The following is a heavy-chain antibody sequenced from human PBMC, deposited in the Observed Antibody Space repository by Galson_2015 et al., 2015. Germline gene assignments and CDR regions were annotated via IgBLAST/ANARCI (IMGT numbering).Heavy chain of an antibody. Sequence: SLRLSCAASGFTFSSCGMHWVRQAPGKGLEWVAVISYEGSNKYYADSAKGRFTISRDNSKNTLYLQMNSLRAEDTAVYYCARDPGMAAVAVDFDYWGQGTLVTVSS. CDR3: ARDPGMAAVAVDFDY. D-gene: IGHD6-19*01. V-gene: IGHV3-30*03. J-gene: IGHJ4*02. CDR1: GFTFSSCG. CDR2: ISYEGSNK.